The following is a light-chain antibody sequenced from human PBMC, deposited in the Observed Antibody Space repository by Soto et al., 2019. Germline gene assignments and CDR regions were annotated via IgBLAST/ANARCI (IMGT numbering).Light chain of an antibody. Sequence: ETVMTQSPAILSASPGETVTLSCRASQSVSTRLAWYQQRPGPAPRLLIYSASARATGIPARFSASGSGTELTLTISSLQSEDFAIYYCQQSSSLPRTFGQGTKVDIK. J-gene: IGKJ1*01. CDR2: SAS. V-gene: IGKV3-15*01. CDR1: QSVSTR. CDR3: QQSSSLPRT.